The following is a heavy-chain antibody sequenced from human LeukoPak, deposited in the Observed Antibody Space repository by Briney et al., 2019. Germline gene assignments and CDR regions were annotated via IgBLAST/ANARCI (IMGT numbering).Heavy chain of an antibody. Sequence: ASVKVSCKASGYIFTNHYMHWVRQAPGQGLEWMGLINPSGSSTLYAEKFRGRIIMTRDMSTASDYMELSSLRSEDTAVYYCARDNSIADRGWWFDPWGQGTLVTVSS. CDR2: INPSGSST. CDR3: ARDNSIADRGWWFDP. J-gene: IGHJ5*02. CDR1: GYIFTNHY. D-gene: IGHD4-23*01. V-gene: IGHV1-46*01.